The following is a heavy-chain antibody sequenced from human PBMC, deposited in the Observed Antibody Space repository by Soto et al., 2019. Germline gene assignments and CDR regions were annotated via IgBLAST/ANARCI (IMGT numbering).Heavy chain of an antibody. CDR3: AKVSSSCYAGFFDL. D-gene: IGHD2-2*01. V-gene: IGHV3-23*01. J-gene: IGHJ4*02. CDR1: GFTFSRHA. Sequence: EVQLLKCGGGLVQPGGSLRLSCTASGFTFSRHAMTWVRQAPGKGLEWVSGLSDSGGSIYYADSVKGRFTISRDNSMNTLYLQMNTLRAEDTAVYYCAKVSSSCYAGFFDLWGQGTLVTVSS. CDR2: LSDSGGSI.